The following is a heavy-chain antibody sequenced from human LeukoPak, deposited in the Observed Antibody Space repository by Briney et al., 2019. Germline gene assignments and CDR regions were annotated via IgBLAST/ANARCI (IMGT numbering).Heavy chain of an antibody. CDR2: ISAYNGNT. D-gene: IGHD6-13*01. J-gene: IGHJ5*02. CDR3: ARVVMQQLALNWFDP. V-gene: IGHV1-18*01. CDR1: GYTFTSYG. Sequence: ASVKVSCKASGYTFTSYGISWVRQAPGQGLEWMGWISAYNGNTNYAQKLQGRVTMTTDTSTSTAHMELRSLRSDDTAVYYCARVVMQQLALNWFDPWGQGTLVTVSS.